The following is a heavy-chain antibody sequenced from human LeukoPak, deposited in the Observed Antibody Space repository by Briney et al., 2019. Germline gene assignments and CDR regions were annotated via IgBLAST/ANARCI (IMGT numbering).Heavy chain of an antibody. J-gene: IGHJ4*02. CDR1: GFTFRNYW. CDR2: ISGSGGST. Sequence: GGSLRLSCAASGFTFRNYWMNWVRQAPGKGLEWVSAISGSGGSTYYADSVKGRFTISRDNSKNTLYLQMNSLTTEDTAVYYCANDGSQLLTFDYWGQGTLVTVSS. CDR3: ANDGSQLLTFDY. V-gene: IGHV3-23*01. D-gene: IGHD1-26*01.